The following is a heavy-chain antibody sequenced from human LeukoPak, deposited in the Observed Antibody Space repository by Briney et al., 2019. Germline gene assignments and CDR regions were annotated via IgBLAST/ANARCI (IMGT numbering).Heavy chain of an antibody. CDR1: GGSISSHY. D-gene: IGHD5-18*01. Sequence: SETLSLTCTVSGGSISSHYWSWIRQPPGKGLEWIGYIYYSGSTNYNPSLKSRVTISVDTSKNQFSLKLSSVTAADTAVYYCARQVDTAMDLFDYWGQGTLVTVSS. J-gene: IGHJ4*02. CDR2: IYYSGST. V-gene: IGHV4-59*08. CDR3: ARQVDTAMDLFDY.